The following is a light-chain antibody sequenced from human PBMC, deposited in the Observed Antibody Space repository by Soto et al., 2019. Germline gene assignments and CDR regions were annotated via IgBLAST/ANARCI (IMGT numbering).Light chain of an antibody. J-gene: IGKJ3*01. CDR2: DAS. Sequence: DIQMTQSPSTLSASVGDRVTITCRASQSISRSLAWYQQKPGKAPNLLIYDASSLESGVPSRFSGSGFGTEFTLTISSLQPDDFATYYCQQYNSYLLTFGPGTTVDIK. CDR1: QSISRS. CDR3: QQYNSYLLT. V-gene: IGKV1-5*01.